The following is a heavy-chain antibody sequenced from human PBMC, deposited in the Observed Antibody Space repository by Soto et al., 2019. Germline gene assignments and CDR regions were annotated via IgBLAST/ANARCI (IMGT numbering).Heavy chain of an antibody. CDR3: AGQPTIQLWPFDY. CDR1: GGSVSSGSYY. D-gene: IGHD5-18*01. Sequence: SETLSLTCTVSGGSVSSGSYYWSWIRQPPGKGLEWIGYIYYSGSTNYNPSLKSRVTISVDTSKNQFSLKLSSVTAADTAVYYCAGQPTIQLWPFDYWGQGTLVTVSS. J-gene: IGHJ4*02. CDR2: IYYSGST. V-gene: IGHV4-61*01.